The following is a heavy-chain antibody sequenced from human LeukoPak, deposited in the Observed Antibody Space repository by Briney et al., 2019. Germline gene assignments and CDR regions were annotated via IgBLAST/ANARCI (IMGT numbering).Heavy chain of an antibody. V-gene: IGHV3-23*01. CDR1: GFTFSSYA. Sequence: GSLRLSCAASGFTFSSYAMSWVRQAPGKGLEWVSAISGSGGSTYYADSVKGRFTISRDNSKNTLYLQMNSLRAEDTAVYYCAREITPTYYGSSGYPDYWGQGTLVTVSS. J-gene: IGHJ4*02. D-gene: IGHD3-22*01. CDR3: AREITPTYYGSSGYPDY. CDR2: ISGSGGST.